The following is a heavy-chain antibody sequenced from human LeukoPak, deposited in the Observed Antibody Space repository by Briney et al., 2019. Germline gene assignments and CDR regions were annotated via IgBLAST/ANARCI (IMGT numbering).Heavy chain of an antibody. J-gene: IGHJ4*02. D-gene: IGHD3-9*01. V-gene: IGHV1-3*01. CDR2: INAGNGNK. Sequence: ASVTVSCMASGYTFTSYAMHWVRPAPGQRLEWMGWINAGNGNKKYSQKFQGRVTITRDISACTAYMELSSLRSEDTAVYYCAREGRYFDWLLFDYWGQGTLVTVSS. CDR3: AREGRYFDWLLFDY. CDR1: GYTFTSYA.